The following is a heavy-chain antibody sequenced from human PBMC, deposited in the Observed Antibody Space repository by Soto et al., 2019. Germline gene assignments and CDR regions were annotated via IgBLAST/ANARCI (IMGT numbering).Heavy chain of an antibody. CDR3: ARAVRLVPFDY. CDR1: GGSISSGDYY. CDR2: IYYSGST. J-gene: IGHJ4*02. D-gene: IGHD6-19*01. Sequence: SETLSLTCTVSGGSISSGDYYWSWIRQPPGKGLEWIGYIYYSGSTYYNPSLKSRVTISVDTSKNQFSLKLSSVTAADTAVYYCARAVRLVPFDYWGQGTLVTVSS. V-gene: IGHV4-30-4*01.